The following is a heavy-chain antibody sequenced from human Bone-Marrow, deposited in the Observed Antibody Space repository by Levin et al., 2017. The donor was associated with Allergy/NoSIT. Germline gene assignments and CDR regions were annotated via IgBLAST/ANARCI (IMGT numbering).Heavy chain of an antibody. V-gene: IGHV3-15*01. Sequence: PGGSLRLSCAASGFSFTDAWMSWVRQAPGKGLEWVGRIRSKIDGETIDYAAPVKGRFTISRDDSKNTLFLQMNSLKTEDTAIYFCSKDLYSSNWYSDFGGQGTLVTVSS. D-gene: IGHD6-13*01. CDR3: SKDLYSSNWYSDF. CDR2: IRSKIDGETI. CDR1: GFSFTDAW. J-gene: IGHJ4*02.